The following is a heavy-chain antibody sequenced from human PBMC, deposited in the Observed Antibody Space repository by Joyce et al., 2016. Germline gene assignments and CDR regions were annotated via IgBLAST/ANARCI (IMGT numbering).Heavy chain of an antibody. J-gene: IGHJ4*02. CDR2: IFYSGST. V-gene: IGHV4-59*01. D-gene: IGHD1-26*01. CDR1: GGSISNYF. CDR3: ARAGGGTYPFDY. Sequence: QVKLQESGPGLVKPSETLSLTCTVSGGSISNYFWSWIRQPPGKGLEWIGYIFYSGSTNYNHSLRSRVTISLDPSKNQFSLQLSSVTTADMAVYYCARAGGGTYPFDYWGQGAPVTVSS.